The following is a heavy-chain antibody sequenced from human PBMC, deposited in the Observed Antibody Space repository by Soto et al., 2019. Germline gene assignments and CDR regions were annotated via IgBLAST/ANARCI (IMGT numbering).Heavy chain of an antibody. CDR3: AKDPNGDYVGAFDS. CDR1: GFSFSNYA. Sequence: EVQLLESGGGLVQPGGSLRLSCTASGFSFSNYAVTWVRQAPGKGLEWVSSIGGDTSYTYYADSVKGRFTISRDKSKNTVFPQMDSLRADDTAVYHCAKDPNGDYVGAFDSWGQGTLVTVSS. V-gene: IGHV3-23*01. J-gene: IGHJ4*02. D-gene: IGHD4-17*01. CDR2: IGGDTSYT.